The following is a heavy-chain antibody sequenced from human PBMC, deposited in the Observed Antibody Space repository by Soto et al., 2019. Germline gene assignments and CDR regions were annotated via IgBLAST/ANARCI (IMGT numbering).Heavy chain of an antibody. CDR2: IYYSGST. Sequence: SETLSLTCTVSGGSISSYYWSWIRQPPGKGLEWIGYIYYSGSTNYNPSLKSRVTISVDTSKNQFSLKLSSVTAADTAVYYCGRDSSWAGIEGAFDIWGQGTMVTVSS. CDR1: GGSISSYY. V-gene: IGHV4-59*01. CDR3: GRDSSWAGIEGAFDI. D-gene: IGHD6-13*01. J-gene: IGHJ3*02.